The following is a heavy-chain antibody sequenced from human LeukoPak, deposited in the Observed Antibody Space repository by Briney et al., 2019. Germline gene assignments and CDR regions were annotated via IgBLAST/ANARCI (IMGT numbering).Heavy chain of an antibody. CDR2: IYTSGST. D-gene: IGHD3-16*01. J-gene: IGHJ3*02. CDR3: ARGRAPTFGGVNRWDAFDI. Sequence: SETLSLTCTVSGGSISSYYWSWIRQPAGKGLEWIGRIYTSGSTNYNPSLKSRVTISVDTSKNQFSLKLSSVTAADTAVYYCARGRAPTFGGVNRWDAFDIWGQGTMVTVSS. CDR1: GGSISSYY. V-gene: IGHV4-4*07.